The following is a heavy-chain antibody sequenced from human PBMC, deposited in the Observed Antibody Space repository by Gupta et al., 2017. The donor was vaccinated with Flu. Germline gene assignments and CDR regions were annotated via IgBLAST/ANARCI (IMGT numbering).Heavy chain of an antibody. J-gene: IGHJ6*02. V-gene: IGHV1-18*01. CDR3: AREIGGDYYYYYGMDV. CDR2: ISAYNGNT. Sequence: QVQLVQSGAAVTKPGASVKVSCKASGYTFTSYGISWVRQAPGQGLEWMGWISAYNGNTNYAQKLQGRVTMTTDTSTSTAYMELRSLRSDDTAVYYCAREIGGDYYYYYGMDVWGQGTTVTVSS. CDR1: GYTFTSYG. D-gene: IGHD3-10*01.